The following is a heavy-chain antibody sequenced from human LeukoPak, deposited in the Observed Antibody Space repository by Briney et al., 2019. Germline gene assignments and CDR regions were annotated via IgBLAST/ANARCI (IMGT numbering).Heavy chain of an antibody. V-gene: IGHV5-10-1*01. CDR1: GYSFTSYW. CDR3: ARRPPQGKLTGALDY. D-gene: IGHD2-15*01. CDR2: IDPSDSYT. J-gene: IGHJ4*02. Sequence: GESLKISCKCSGYSFTSYWIGWVRQMPGKGLEWMGRIDPSDSYTNYSPSFQGHVTISADKSISTAYLQWSSLKASDTAMYYCARRPPQGKLTGALDYWGQGTLVTVSS.